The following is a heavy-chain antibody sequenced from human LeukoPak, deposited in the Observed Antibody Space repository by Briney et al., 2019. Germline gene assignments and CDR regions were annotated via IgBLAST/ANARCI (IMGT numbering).Heavy chain of an antibody. V-gene: IGHV1-8*03. CDR3: VRGSCSSTSCYTNYYYYYMDV. CDR1: GYTFTSYD. CDR2: MNPNSGNT. J-gene: IGHJ6*03. Sequence: ASVKVSCKASGYTFTSYDINWVRQATGQGLEWMGWMNPNSGNTGYAQKFQGRVTITRNTSISTAYMELSSLRSEDTAVYYCVRGSCSSTSCYTNYYYYYMDVWGKGTTVTVSS. D-gene: IGHD2-2*02.